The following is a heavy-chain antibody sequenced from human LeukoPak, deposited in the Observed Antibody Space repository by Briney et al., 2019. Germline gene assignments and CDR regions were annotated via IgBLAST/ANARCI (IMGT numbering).Heavy chain of an antibody. D-gene: IGHD6-13*01. Sequence: PSETLSLTCTVSGGSISSYYWSWIRQPPGKGLEWIGYIYYSGSTNYNPSLKSRVTISVDTSKSQFSLKLSSVTAADTAVYYCARDRRRGIAAAGRGWFDPWGQGTLVTVSS. V-gene: IGHV4-59*01. CDR2: IYYSGST. CDR3: ARDRRRGIAAAGRGWFDP. CDR1: GGSISSYY. J-gene: IGHJ5*02.